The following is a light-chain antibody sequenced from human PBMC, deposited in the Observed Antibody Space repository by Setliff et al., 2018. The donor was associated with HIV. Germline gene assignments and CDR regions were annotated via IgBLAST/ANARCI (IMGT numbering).Light chain of an antibody. J-gene: IGLJ1*01. CDR3: SSYTSSGTLFV. CDR2: EVS. V-gene: IGLV2-14*01. Sequence: ALTQPASVSGSPGQSITISCTGTSSDIGGYDYVYWYQQQPGKAPKLMIYEVSGRPSGVSYRFSGSKSGTTASLTISGLQTEDEADYFCSSYTSSGTLFVFGTGTKVTVL. CDR1: SSDIGGYDY.